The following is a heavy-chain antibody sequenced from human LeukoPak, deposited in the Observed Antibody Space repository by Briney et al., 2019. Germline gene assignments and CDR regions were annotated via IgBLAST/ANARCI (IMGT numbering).Heavy chain of an antibody. CDR2: IYYSGST. CDR3: ARLCSGGSCYPYYFDY. Sequence: PSETLSLTCTVSGGSISSYYWSWIRQPPGKGPEWIGYIYYSGSTNYNPSLKSRVTISVDTSKNQFSLKLSSVTAADTAVYYCARLCSGGSCYPYYFDYWGQGTLVTVSS. J-gene: IGHJ4*02. CDR1: GGSISSYY. V-gene: IGHV4-59*08. D-gene: IGHD2-15*01.